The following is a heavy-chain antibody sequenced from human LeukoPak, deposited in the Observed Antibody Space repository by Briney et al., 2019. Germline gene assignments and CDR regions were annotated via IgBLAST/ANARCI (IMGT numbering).Heavy chain of an antibody. CDR1: GGSISSYY. CDR3: ARAHPTTSNVGAFDI. D-gene: IGHD1-14*01. V-gene: IGHV4-4*07. Sequence: PSETLSLTCTVSGGSISSYYWSWLRQPAGKGLEWIGRIYTSGSTNYNPSLKSRVTMSVDTSKNQFSLKLSSVTAADTAVYYCARAHPTTSNVGAFDIWGQGTMVTVSS. CDR2: IYTSGST. J-gene: IGHJ3*02.